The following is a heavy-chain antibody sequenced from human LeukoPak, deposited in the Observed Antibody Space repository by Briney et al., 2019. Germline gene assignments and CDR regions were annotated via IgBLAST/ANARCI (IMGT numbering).Heavy chain of an antibody. CDR1: GFTVSSNY. Sequence: GGSLRLSCAASGFTVSSNYMSWVRQAPGKGLEWVSVIYSGGSTYYADSVKGRFTISRDNSKNTLYLQMNSLRAEDTAVYYCARVPVSGSYYYYYMDVWGKGTTVTVSS. V-gene: IGHV3-66*02. CDR2: IYSGGST. J-gene: IGHJ6*03. CDR3: ARVPVSGSYYYYYMDV. D-gene: IGHD1-26*01.